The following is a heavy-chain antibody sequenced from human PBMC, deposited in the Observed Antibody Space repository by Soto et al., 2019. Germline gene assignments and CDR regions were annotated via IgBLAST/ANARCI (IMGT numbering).Heavy chain of an antibody. D-gene: IGHD5-12*01. CDR3: AKDFRGYDFRTKNDY. V-gene: IGHV3-23*01. CDR1: GFTFSSYA. J-gene: IGHJ4*02. CDR2: ISGSGGST. Sequence: GGSLRLSCAASGFTFSSYAMSWVRQAPGKGLEWVSAISGSGGSTYYADSVKGRFTISRDNSKNTLYLQMNSLRAEDTAVYYCAKDFRGYDFRTKNDYWGQGTLVTVSS.